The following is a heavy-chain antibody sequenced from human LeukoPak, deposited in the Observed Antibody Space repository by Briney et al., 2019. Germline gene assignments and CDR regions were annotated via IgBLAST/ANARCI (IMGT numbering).Heavy chain of an antibody. CDR3: ASIPYDYVWGSYRYPNDAFDI. Sequence: GGSLRLSCAASGFTFSSYSMNWVRQAPGKGLEWVSSISSSSSYIYYADSVKGRFTISRDNAKNSLYLQMNSLRAEDTAVYNCASIPYDYVWGSYRYPNDAFDIWGQGTMVTVSS. J-gene: IGHJ3*02. D-gene: IGHD3-16*02. V-gene: IGHV3-21*01. CDR1: GFTFSSYS. CDR2: ISSSSSYI.